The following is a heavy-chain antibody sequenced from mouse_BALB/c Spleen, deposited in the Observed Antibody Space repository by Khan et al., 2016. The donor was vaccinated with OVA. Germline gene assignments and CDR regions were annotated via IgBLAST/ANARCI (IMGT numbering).Heavy chain of an antibody. V-gene: IGHV5-6-5*01. Sequence: EVELVESGGGLVKPGGSLKLSCAASGFTFGNYGVSWVRQTPEKRLEWVASISSGDTTYYPDSVKGRFTTSRDNARNILYLQMSSLRSEDTAMYDSERDDWFAYWGQGTLVTVSA. CDR3: ERDDWFAY. CDR2: ISSGDTT. J-gene: IGHJ3*01. CDR1: GFTFGNYG.